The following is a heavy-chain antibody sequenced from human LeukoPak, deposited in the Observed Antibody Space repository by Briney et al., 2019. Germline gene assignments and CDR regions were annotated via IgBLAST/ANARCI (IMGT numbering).Heavy chain of an antibody. Sequence: PSETLSLTCTVSGGSISSYYWRWIRQPPGKGLEWIGYIYYSGSTNYNPSLKSRVTISVDTSKNQFSLKLSSVTAADTAVYYCARGRWEGGAFDIWGQGTMVTVSS. CDR1: GGSISSYY. V-gene: IGHV4-59*01. J-gene: IGHJ3*02. CDR3: ARGRWEGGAFDI. CDR2: IYYSGST. D-gene: IGHD1-26*01.